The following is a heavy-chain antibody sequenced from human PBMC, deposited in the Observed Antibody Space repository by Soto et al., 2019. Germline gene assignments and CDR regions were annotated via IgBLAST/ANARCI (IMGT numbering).Heavy chain of an antibody. CDR1: GGTFSSYA. D-gene: IGHD2-2*01. CDR3: ARMAMGGYCSSTSCYADY. V-gene: IGHV1-69*13. CDR2: IIPIFGTA. Sequence: SVKVSCKASGGTFSSYAISWVRQAPGQGLEWMGGIIPIFGTANYAQKFQGRVTITADESTSTAYMELSSLRSEDTAVYYCARMAMGGYCSSTSCYADYWGQGTLVTVSS. J-gene: IGHJ4*02.